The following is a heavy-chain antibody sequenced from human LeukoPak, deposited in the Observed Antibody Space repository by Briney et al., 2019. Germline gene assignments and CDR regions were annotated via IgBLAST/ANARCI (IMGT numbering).Heavy chain of an antibody. CDR2: ISSSGSTI. J-gene: IGHJ6*02. CDR1: GFTFSSYE. V-gene: IGHV3-48*03. CDR3: ARGDSSGWYSAWDYYYYYGMDV. Sequence: QPGGSLRLSCAASGFTFSSYEMNWVRQAPGKGLEWVSYISSSGSTIYYADSVKGRFTISRDNAKNSLYLQMNSLRAEDTAVYYCARGDSSGWYSAWDYYYYYGMDVWGQGTTVTVSS. D-gene: IGHD6-19*01.